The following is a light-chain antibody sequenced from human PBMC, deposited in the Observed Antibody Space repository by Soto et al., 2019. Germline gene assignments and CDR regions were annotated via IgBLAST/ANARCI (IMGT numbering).Light chain of an antibody. J-gene: IGLJ1*01. CDR1: SSDIGGYNS. CDR3: SSYTRGNTYV. CDR2: EVT. Sequence: QSVLTQPASVSGSPGQSITISCTGTSSDIGGYNSVSWYQQHPRKAPKLMIYEVTNRPSGISNRFSGSKSGNTASLTISGLQAEDEADYHCSSYTRGNTYVFGTGTKVTVL. V-gene: IGLV2-14*01.